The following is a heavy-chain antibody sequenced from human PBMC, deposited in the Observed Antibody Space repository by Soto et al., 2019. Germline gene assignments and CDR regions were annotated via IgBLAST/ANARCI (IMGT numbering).Heavy chain of an antibody. V-gene: IGHV3-33*08. D-gene: IGHD6-13*01. CDR2: IWFDSSHS. Sequence: PGGSLRLSCAASGFTFSSYSMNWVRQAPGKGLEWVAVIWFDSSHSFYADSVQGRFTVSRDNSKNTQYLQMSSLRAEDTAVYYCARYSSNSYYFDYWGQGALVTVSS. CDR3: ARYSSNSYYFDY. CDR1: GFTFSSYS. J-gene: IGHJ4*02.